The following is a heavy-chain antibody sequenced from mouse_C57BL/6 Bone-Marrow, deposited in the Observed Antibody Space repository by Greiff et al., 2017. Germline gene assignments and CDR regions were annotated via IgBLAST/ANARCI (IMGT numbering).Heavy chain of an antibody. CDR2: IDPSDSYT. CDR3: AREGTTVVARDY. D-gene: IGHD1-1*01. J-gene: IGHJ2*01. V-gene: IGHV1-50*01. Sequence: QVQLQQPGAELVKPGASVKLSCKASGYTFTSYWMQWVNQRPGQGLEWIGEIDPSDSYTNYNQKFKGKATLTVDTSSSTAYMQLSSLTSEDSAVYDCAREGTTVVARDYWGQGTTLTVSS. CDR1: GYTFTSYW.